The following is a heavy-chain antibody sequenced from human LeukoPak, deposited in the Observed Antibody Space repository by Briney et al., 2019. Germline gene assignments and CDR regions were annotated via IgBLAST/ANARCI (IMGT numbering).Heavy chain of an antibody. CDR3: ARDLLLWFGELSY. Sequence: QPGGSLRLSCAASGFIFSSYAMHWVRQAPGKGLEWVAVISYDGSNKYYADSVKGRFTISRDNSKNTLYLQMNSLRAEDTAVYYCARDLLLWFGELSYWGQGTLVTVSS. CDR2: ISYDGSNK. V-gene: IGHV3-30*04. D-gene: IGHD3-10*01. CDR1: GFIFSSYA. J-gene: IGHJ4*02.